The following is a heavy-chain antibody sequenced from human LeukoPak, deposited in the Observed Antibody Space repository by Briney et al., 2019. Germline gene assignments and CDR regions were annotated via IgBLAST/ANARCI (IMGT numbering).Heavy chain of an antibody. J-gene: IGHJ4*02. D-gene: IGHD2-8*01. CDR3: ARGRTCTNGVCSSGVGY. CDR2: MNPNSGNT. V-gene: IGHV1-8*01. CDR1: GYTFTSYD. Sequence: EASVKVSCKASGYTFTSYDINWVRQATGQGLEWMGWMNPNSGNTGYAQKFQGRVTMTRNTSISTAYMELSSLRSEDTAVYYCARGRTCTNGVCSSGVGYWGQGTLVTVSS.